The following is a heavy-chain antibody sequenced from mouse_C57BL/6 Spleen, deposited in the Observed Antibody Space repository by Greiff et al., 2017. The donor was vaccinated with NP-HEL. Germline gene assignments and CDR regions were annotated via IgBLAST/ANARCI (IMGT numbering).Heavy chain of an antibody. J-gene: IGHJ1*03. CDR2: INPYNGGT. CDR1: GYTFTDYY. D-gene: IGHD2-4*01. CDR3: ARYDYDGGYWYFDV. Sequence: VQLKESGPVLVKPGASVKMSCKASGYTFTDYYMNWVKQSHGKSLEWIGVINPYNGGTSYNQKFKGKATLTVDKSSSTAYMELNSLTSEDSAVYYCARYDYDGGYWYFDVWGTGTTVTVSS. V-gene: IGHV1-19*01.